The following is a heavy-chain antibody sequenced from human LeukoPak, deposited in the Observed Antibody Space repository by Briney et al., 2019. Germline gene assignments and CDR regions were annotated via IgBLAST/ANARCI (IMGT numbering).Heavy chain of an antibody. J-gene: IGHJ4*02. V-gene: IGHV1-18*01. CDR3: ARDPSNSSGFHPHSDY. D-gene: IGHD3-22*01. Sequence: GASVKVSCKASGYTFTNHGITWVRQAPGQGLEWMGWISAYNGDTKYAQKLQGRVTMTTDTSTNTAYMELRSLRSDGTAVYYCARDPSNSSGFHPHSDYWGQGTLVTVSS. CDR1: GYTFTNHG. CDR2: ISAYNGDT.